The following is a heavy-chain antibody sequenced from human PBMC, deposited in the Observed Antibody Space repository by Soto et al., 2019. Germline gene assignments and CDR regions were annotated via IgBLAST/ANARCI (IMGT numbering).Heavy chain of an antibody. CDR3: ARHRGGYVDV. J-gene: IGHJ6*02. V-gene: IGHV4-39*01. CDR1: GGSISSSSYY. D-gene: IGHD3-22*01. Sequence: SETLSLTCTVSGGSISSSSYYWGWIRQPPGKGLEWIGSIYYSGSTYYNPSLKSRVTISVDTSKNQFSLKLSSVTAADTAVYYCARHRGGYVDVWGQRTTVTVSS. CDR2: IYYSGST.